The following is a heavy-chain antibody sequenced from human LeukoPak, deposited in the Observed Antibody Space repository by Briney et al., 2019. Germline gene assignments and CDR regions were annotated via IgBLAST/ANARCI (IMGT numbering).Heavy chain of an antibody. J-gene: IGHJ6*03. D-gene: IGHD3-10*01. V-gene: IGHV4-4*07. Sequence: SETLSLTCNVSGGSISSYSWSWIRQPAGKGLEWIGRIFASGSTKYNPSLKSRVTMSVDTSKNQFSLKLSSVTAADTAVYYCARLIWFGESYYMDVWGKGTTVTISS. CDR2: IFASGST. CDR1: GGSISSYS. CDR3: ARLIWFGESYYMDV.